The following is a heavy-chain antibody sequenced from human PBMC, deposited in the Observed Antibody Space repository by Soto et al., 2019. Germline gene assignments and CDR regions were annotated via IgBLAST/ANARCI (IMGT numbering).Heavy chain of an antibody. Sequence: QVHLQESGPGLVKPSETLSLTCSVSGGSINNHYWSWIRQPPGKGLEWIGYVYYTGSTNYNPSLTRRVTMSVDTAKNQFSLNLTSLTAADTAIYYCARANWYSEYWGPGTLVTVSS. CDR1: GGSINNHY. CDR3: ARANWYSEY. V-gene: IGHV4-59*11. CDR2: VYYTGST. D-gene: IGHD7-27*01. J-gene: IGHJ4*02.